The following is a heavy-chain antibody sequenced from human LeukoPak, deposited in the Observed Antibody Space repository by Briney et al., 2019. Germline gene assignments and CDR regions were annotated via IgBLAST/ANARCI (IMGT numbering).Heavy chain of an antibody. D-gene: IGHD6-19*01. CDR3: ARDEGSGWYYFDY. J-gene: IGHJ4*02. CDR2: IYYSGST. V-gene: IGHV4-59*01. CDR1: GGSISRYY. Sequence: SETLSLTCTVSGGSISRYYWSWIRQPPGKGLEWIGYIYYSGSTNYNPSLKSRVTISADTSKNQFSLKLTSVTAADTAVYYCARDEGSGWYYFDYWGQGTLVTVSS.